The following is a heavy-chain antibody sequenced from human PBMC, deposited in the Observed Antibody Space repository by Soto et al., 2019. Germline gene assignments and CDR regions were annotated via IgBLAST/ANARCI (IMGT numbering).Heavy chain of an antibody. V-gene: IGHV5-51*01. CDR1: GYSFTSYW. Sequence: GESLKISCKGSGYSFTSYWIGWVRQMPGKGLEWMGIIYPGDSDTRYSPSFKGQVTISADKSINTAYMKWSSLKASDTAMYYCARHYEGREHIDYWGQGTLVTVSS. CDR2: IYPGDSDT. D-gene: IGHD2-21*01. J-gene: IGHJ4*02. CDR3: ARHYEGREHIDY.